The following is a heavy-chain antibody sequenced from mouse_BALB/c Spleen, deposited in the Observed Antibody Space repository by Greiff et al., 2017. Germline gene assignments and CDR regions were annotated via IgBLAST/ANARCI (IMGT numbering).Heavy chain of an antibody. V-gene: IGHV3-6*02. D-gene: IGHD1-1*01. J-gene: IGHJ1*01. CDR3: AKRHGSSYDWYFDV. CDR1: GYPITSGYY. CDR2: ISYDGSN. Sequence: ESGPGLVKPSQSLSLTCSVTGYPITSGYYWNWIRQFPGNKLEWMGYISYDGSNNYNPSLKNRISITRDTSKNQFFLKLNSVTTEDTATYYCAKRHGSSYDWYFDVWGAGTTVTVSS.